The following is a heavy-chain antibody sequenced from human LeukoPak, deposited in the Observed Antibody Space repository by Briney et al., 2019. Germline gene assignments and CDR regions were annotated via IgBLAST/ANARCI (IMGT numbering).Heavy chain of an antibody. CDR2: INPNGGST. V-gene: IGHV1-46*01. Sequence: ASVKVSCKASGYTFTSYYMHWVRQAPGQGLEWMGIINPNGGSTSYAQKFQGRVTMTRDTSTSTVYMELSSLRSEDTAVYYCARDPRSGYYYYYYGMDVWGQGTTVTVSS. J-gene: IGHJ6*02. CDR3: ARDPRSGYYYYYYGMDV. CDR1: GYTFTSYY. D-gene: IGHD3-22*01.